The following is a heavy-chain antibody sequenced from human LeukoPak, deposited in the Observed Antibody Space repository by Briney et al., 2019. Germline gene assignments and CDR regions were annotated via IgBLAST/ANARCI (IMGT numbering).Heavy chain of an antibody. J-gene: IGHJ3*02. Sequence: PGGSLRLSCAASGFTFSSYAMTWVRQAPGRGLQWVSALSGSGISTYYADSVKGRFTISRDNSKNTLYLQMNSLRTDDTAVYYCAKCRSTVTSAWDAFDIWGQGTMVTVSS. D-gene: IGHD4-17*01. CDR3: AKCRSTVTSAWDAFDI. CDR1: GFTFSSYA. CDR2: LSGSGIST. V-gene: IGHV3-23*01.